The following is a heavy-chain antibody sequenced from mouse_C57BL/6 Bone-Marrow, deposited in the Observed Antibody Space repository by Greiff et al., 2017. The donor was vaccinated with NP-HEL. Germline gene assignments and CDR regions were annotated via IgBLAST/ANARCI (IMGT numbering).Heavy chain of an antibody. CDR2: INPNNGGT. CDR3: ARFNWDSYYFDY. Sequence: VQLQQSGPELVKPGASVKISCKASGYTFTDYYMNWVKQSHGKSLEWIGDINPNNGGTSYNQKFKGKATLTVDKSSSTAYMELRSLTSEDSAVYYCARFNWDSYYFDYWGQGTTLTVSS. CDR1: GYTFTDYY. J-gene: IGHJ2*01. V-gene: IGHV1-26*01. D-gene: IGHD4-1*02.